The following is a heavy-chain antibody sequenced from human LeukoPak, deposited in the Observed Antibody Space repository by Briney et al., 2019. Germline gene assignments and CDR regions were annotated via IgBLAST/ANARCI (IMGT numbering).Heavy chain of an antibody. Sequence: ASVKVSCKASGYTFTSYAISWVRQAPGQGLEWMGGIIPIFGTVNYAQKFQGRVTITADKSTSTAYMELSSLRSEDTAVYYCAITYYDILTGPSYYYYMDVWGKGTTVTIPS. CDR3: AITYYDILTGPSYYYYMDV. D-gene: IGHD3-9*01. CDR2: IIPIFGTV. CDR1: GYTFTSYA. V-gene: IGHV1-69*06. J-gene: IGHJ6*03.